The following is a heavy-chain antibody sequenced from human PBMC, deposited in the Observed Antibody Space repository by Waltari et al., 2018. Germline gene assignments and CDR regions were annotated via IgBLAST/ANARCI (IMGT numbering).Heavy chain of an antibody. V-gene: IGHV1-2*06. Sequence: QVQLVQSGAEVKKPGASVKVSCKASGYTFTGYYMHWVRQAPGQGLEWMGRINPNSGGTNYAQKFQGRVTMTRDTSISTAYMELSRLRSDDTAVYYCARDSGYELGTGPTDIWGQGTMVTVSS. D-gene: IGHD3-10*01. CDR1: GYTFTGYY. CDR3: ARDSGYELGTGPTDI. J-gene: IGHJ3*02. CDR2: INPNSGGT.